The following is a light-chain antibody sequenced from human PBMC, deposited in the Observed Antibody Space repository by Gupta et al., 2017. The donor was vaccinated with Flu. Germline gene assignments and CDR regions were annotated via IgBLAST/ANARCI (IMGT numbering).Light chain of an antibody. CDR1: QSLVHSDDNPS. CDR3: RQLTDWPPVT. J-gene: IGKJ2*01. Sequence: VVLTQSPLSLPVTLGHPASIACWSSQSLVHSDDNPSLNWFKLRPGQTPRRLIYKVSNRDTGVPDRFSGSGYGSDFPLKISRGEAEDVGLYYCRQLTDWPPVTFGQGTKMEIK. V-gene: IGKV2-30*02. CDR2: KVS.